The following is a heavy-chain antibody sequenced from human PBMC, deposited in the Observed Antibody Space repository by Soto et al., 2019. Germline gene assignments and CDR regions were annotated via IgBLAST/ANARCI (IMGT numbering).Heavy chain of an antibody. CDR1: GFTFSTYT. V-gene: IGHV3-23*01. CDR2: ISGSGGST. D-gene: IGHD2-15*01. Sequence: GGSLRLSCAASGFTFSTYTFNWVRKAPGKGMEWVAAISGSGGSTYYADSVKGRFTISRENSKNTLYLQMNSLRAEDAAVYYCAKDLVGSNADYYDYWGQGTLVNVSS. CDR3: AKDLVGSNADYYDY. J-gene: IGHJ4*02.